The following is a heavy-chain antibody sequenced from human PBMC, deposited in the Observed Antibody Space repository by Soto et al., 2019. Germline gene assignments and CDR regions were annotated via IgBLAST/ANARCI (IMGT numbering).Heavy chain of an antibody. CDR1: GFSFSSYG. CDR2: ISTTSDTI. CDR3: ARERRSYYFDH. V-gene: IGHV3-48*02. Sequence: GGSLRLSCAASGFSFSSYGLNWVRQAPGKGLEWISYISTTSDTIYFADSVKGRFAISRYNAKNSLYLQMNRLSDEDTAVYYCARERRSYYFDHWGQGTLVTVSS. J-gene: IGHJ4*02.